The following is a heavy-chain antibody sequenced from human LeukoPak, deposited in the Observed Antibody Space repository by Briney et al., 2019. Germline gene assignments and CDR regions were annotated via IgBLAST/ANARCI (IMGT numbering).Heavy chain of an antibody. D-gene: IGHD2-21*01. CDR1: GFAVSNFY. CDR2: IYADGTT. CDR3: AKDLHYWGLDY. J-gene: IGHJ4*02. Sequence: GGSLRLSCAASGFAVSNFYMSWVRQAPGKGLECVSVIYADGTTKDADSVKGRFTISRDISKNMLYLQMNSLRVEDTAVYYCAKDLHYWGLDYWGQGALVTVSP. V-gene: IGHV3-53*01.